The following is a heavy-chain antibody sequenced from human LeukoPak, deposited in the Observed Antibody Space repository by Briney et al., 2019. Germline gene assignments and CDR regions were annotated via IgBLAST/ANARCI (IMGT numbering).Heavy chain of an antibody. J-gene: IGHJ6*02. Sequence: PSETLSLTCTVSGGSMYRNYWSWIRQPAGKGLEWIGRIYTGGRANYSPSLTSRVTMSVDTSKNQFSLKVSSVTAADTAVYYCGGHSSDYDSVMDVWGQGTTVTVYS. V-gene: IGHV4-4*07. CDR1: GGSMYRNY. CDR2: IYTGGRA. D-gene: IGHD5-18*01. CDR3: GGHSSDYDSVMDV.